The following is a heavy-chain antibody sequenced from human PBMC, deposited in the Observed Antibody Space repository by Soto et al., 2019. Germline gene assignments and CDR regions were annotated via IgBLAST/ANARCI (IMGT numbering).Heavy chain of an antibody. CDR3: ARAKYSSSWYHRRYAFDI. CDR2: INPNSGGT. Sequence: ASVKVSCKASGYTFTGYYMHWLRQAPGQGLEWMGWINPNSGGTNYAQKFQGWVTMTRDTSISTAYMELSRLRSDDTAVYYCARAKYSSSWYHRRYAFDIWGQGTMVTVSS. D-gene: IGHD6-13*01. CDR1: GYTFTGYY. V-gene: IGHV1-2*04. J-gene: IGHJ3*02.